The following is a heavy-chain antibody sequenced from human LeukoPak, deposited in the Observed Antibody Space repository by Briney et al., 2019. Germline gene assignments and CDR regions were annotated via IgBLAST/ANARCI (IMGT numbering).Heavy chain of an antibody. J-gene: IGHJ4*02. CDR3: ARGTGGVATYYFDY. Sequence: IPSETLSLTCTVSGGSISSGSYYWSWIRQPAGKGLEWIGRIYTSGSTNYNPSLKSRVTISVDTSKNQFSLKLSSVTAADTAVYYCARGTGGVATYYFDYWGQGTLVTVSS. CDR2: IYTSGST. D-gene: IGHD5-12*01. V-gene: IGHV4-61*02. CDR1: GGSISSGSYY.